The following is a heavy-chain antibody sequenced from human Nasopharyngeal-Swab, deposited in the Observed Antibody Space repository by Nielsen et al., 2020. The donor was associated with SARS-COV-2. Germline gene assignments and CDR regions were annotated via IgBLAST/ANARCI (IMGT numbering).Heavy chain of an antibody. CDR3: TTNLGGHITIFGVVIIRGYYYYGMDV. D-gene: IGHD3-3*01. V-gene: IGHV3-15*01. J-gene: IGHJ6*02. Sequence: VRQAPGKELEWVGRIKSKTDGGTTDYAAPVKGRFTISRDDSKNTLYLQMNSLKTEDTAVYYCTTNLGGHITIFGVVIIRGYYYYGMDVWGQGTTVTVSS. CDR2: IKSKTDGGTT.